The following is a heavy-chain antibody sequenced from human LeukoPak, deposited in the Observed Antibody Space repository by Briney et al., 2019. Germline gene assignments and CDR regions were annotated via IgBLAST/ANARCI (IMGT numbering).Heavy chain of an antibody. V-gene: IGHV4-38-2*02. CDR3: ARVAERTWLPYDAAFDI. Sequence: SQTLSLTCTVSGYSISGGYYWGWIRQPPGKGLEWIGTIYHGGSTYYNPSLESRVTISLDTSKNHFSLNLTSVTAADTAMYYCARVAERTWLPYDAAFDIWGLGTMVTVSS. J-gene: IGHJ3*02. CDR1: GYSISGGYY. CDR2: IYHGGST. D-gene: IGHD3-9*01.